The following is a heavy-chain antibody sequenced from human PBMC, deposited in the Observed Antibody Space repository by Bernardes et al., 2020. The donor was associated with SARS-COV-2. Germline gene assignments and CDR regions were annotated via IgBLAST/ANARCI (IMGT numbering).Heavy chain of an antibody. D-gene: IGHD4-17*01. CDR3: ARVALRDGERNVYNWFDS. Sequence: SETLSLTCTVTDDSFRTYYWSWIRQPPGKGLEWIGNIFDTETTHYNPSLQSRVTISIDTSKKDFSLTLRSVTAADTATYYCARVALRDGERNVYNWFDSWGQGTLVTGSS. J-gene: IGHJ5*01. CDR2: IFDTETT. V-gene: IGHV4-59*01. CDR1: DDSFRTYY.